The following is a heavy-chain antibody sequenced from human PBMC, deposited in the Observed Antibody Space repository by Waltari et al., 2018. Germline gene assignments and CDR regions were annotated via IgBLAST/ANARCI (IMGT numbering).Heavy chain of an antibody. V-gene: IGHV3-72*01. CDR1: GFIFSDHY. Sequence: VQLVESGGGLVQPGGSLSLSCAASGFIFSDHYLDWVRQAPGKGLEWVGQTRNKRHSYTTEYAASVKGRFTISRDDSKNSLYLQMNSLKTEDTAVYYCARWESGAPVNWGRGTLVTVSS. J-gene: IGHJ4*02. CDR2: TRNKRHSYTT. D-gene: IGHD1-26*01. CDR3: ARWESGAPVN.